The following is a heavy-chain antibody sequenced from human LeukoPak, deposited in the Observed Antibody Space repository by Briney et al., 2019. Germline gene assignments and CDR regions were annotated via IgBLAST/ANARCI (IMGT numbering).Heavy chain of an antibody. CDR3: ARAYCSGGSCYPFDY. V-gene: IGHV3-48*02. Sequence: GGSLRLSCAASGSTFSIYSMNWVRQPPGKGLEWVSYISSSATSIYYADSVRRRFTISRDNAKNSLFLQMDSLRDDDTAVYYCARAYCSGGSCYPFDYWGQGTLVTVSS. D-gene: IGHD2-15*01. CDR2: ISSSATSI. CDR1: GSTFSIYS. J-gene: IGHJ4*02.